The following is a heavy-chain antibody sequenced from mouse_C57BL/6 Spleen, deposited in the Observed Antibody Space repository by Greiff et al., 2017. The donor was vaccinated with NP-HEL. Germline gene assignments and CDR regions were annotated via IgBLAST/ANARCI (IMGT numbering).Heavy chain of an antibody. D-gene: IGHD2-1*01. Sequence: VQLQQPGAELVRPGSSVKLSCKASGYTFTSYWMHWVKQRPIQGLEWIGNIDPSDSETNYNQKFKDKATLTVDKSSSTAYMQLSSLTSEDSAVYYCARSYGNYPDYWGQGTTLTVSS. CDR1: GYTFTSYW. CDR2: IDPSDSET. CDR3: ARSYGNYPDY. J-gene: IGHJ2*01. V-gene: IGHV1-52*01.